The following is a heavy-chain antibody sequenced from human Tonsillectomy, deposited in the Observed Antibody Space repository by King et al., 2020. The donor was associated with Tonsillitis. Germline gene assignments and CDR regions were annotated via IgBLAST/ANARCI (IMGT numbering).Heavy chain of an antibody. J-gene: IGHJ4*02. Sequence: VQLVQSGAEVKKPGASVKVSCKASGYTFTKYSMHWVRQAPGQGLEWMGVINPSDGSTNYTQKFQGRVTMTRDTSTSTVYLLMSSLRSEDTAVYYCATQGRGTWGLTMVRNWRIPHYLDYWGQGSLVTVSS. CDR2: INPSDGST. V-gene: IGHV1-46*03. D-gene: IGHD3-10*01. CDR3: ATQGRGTWGLTMVRNWRIPHYLDY. CDR1: GYTFTKYS.